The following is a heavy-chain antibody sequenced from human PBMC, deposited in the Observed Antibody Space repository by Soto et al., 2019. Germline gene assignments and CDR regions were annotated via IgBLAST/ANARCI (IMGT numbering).Heavy chain of an antibody. D-gene: IGHD6-6*01. CDR3: ARESSSVYGHKGFDS. J-gene: IGHJ5*01. CDR1: GYIFIDYY. CDR2: INPNSGGT. V-gene: IGHV1-2*04. Sequence: ASVKVSCKASGYIFIDYYIHWVRQAPGQGLEWMGWINPNSGGTDYAQKFQGWVTMTRDTSITTAYMEVNSLKSDDTAVFYCARESSSVYGHKGFDSCARRSLVPVSS.